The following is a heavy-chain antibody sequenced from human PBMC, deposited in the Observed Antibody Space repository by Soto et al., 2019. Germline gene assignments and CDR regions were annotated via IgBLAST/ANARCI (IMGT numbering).Heavy chain of an antibody. D-gene: IGHD3-10*01. V-gene: IGHV3-30-3*01. Sequence: QVQLVESGGGVVQPGRSLRLSCAASGFTFSNYVMHWVRQAPGKGLEWVAVISYDGSNKYYADSVKGRFTISRDNSKNTLYLQMNSLRAEDTAVYYCARYGEEVEGQVNYFDYWGQGTLVTVSS. CDR2: ISYDGSNK. CDR1: GFTFSNYV. J-gene: IGHJ4*02. CDR3: ARYGEEVEGQVNYFDY.